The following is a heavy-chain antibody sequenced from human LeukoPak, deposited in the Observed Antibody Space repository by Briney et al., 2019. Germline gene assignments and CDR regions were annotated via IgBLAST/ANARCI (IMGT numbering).Heavy chain of an antibody. Sequence: SVKVSFKASGGTFSSYAISWVRQAPGQGLEWMGGIIPIFGTANYAQKFQGRVTITTDESTSTAYMELSSLSSEDTAVYYCGRGSGYDYPGGADYWGQGTLVTVSS. D-gene: IGHD5-12*01. J-gene: IGHJ4*02. CDR1: GGTFSSYA. CDR2: IIPIFGTA. V-gene: IGHV1-69*05. CDR3: GRGSGYDYPGGADY.